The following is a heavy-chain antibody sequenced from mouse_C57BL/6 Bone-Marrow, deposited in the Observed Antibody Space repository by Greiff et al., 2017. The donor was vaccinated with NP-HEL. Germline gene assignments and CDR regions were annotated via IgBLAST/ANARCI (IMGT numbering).Heavy chain of an antibody. CDR1: GYTFTSYG. CDR3: ARSGRWLPLAMDY. Sequence: VKLQQSGAELARPGASVKLSCKASGYTFTSYGISWVKQRTGQGLEWIGEIYPRSGNTYYNEKFKGKATLTADKSSSTAYMELRSLTSEDSAVYFCARSGRWLPLAMDYWGQGTSVTVSS. CDR2: IYPRSGNT. J-gene: IGHJ4*01. V-gene: IGHV1-81*01. D-gene: IGHD2-3*01.